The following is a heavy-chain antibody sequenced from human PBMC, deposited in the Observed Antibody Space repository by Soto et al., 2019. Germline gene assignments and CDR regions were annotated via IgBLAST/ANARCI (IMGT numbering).Heavy chain of an antibody. J-gene: IGHJ4*02. CDR3: VRADHYGPLFAQ. V-gene: IGHV3-7*01. CDR1: GFTFTEYY. CDR2: ISEAGGAI. D-gene: IGHD4-17*01. Sequence: EVQLVESGGALVQRGGSLRLSCTVSGFTFTEYYMNLVRQAPGKGLEGVANISEAGGAIYYVDSERRRFTISRDNVKNSVYLQMDSSWGEDTALYYCVRADHYGPLFAQWGSGPLVTVSS.